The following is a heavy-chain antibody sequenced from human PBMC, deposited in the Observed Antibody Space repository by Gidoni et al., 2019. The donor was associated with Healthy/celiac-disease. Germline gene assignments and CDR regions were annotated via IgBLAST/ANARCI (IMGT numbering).Heavy chain of an antibody. CDR2: IWYDGSNK. Sequence: QVQLVEYGGGVVQPGRSLRLSCAASGFTFSSYGLHWVRQAPGTGLGWVAVIWYDGSNKYYADSVKVRFTISRDNSKNTLYLQMNSLRAEDTAVYYCARDQYYDFWSGYYPTYYYYYYGMDVWGQGTTVTVSS. J-gene: IGHJ6*02. CDR1: GFTFSSYG. CDR3: ARDQYYDFWSGYYPTYYYYYYGMDV. D-gene: IGHD3-3*01. V-gene: IGHV3-33*01.